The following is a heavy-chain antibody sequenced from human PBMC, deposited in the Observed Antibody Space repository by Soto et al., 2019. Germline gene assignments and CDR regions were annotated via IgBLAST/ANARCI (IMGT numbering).Heavy chain of an antibody. Sequence: ASETLSLTCTVSGGPIRSSSHYWGWIRQSPGTGLEWIGSIDESGDSYHNPSLKSRVTIFVDTSKNQFSLKLISVTGADSAIYYCAREGGYVDYWGQGTLVTV. J-gene: IGHJ4*02. V-gene: IGHV4-39*02. CDR3: AREGGYVDY. CDR2: IDESGDS. D-gene: IGHD1-1*01. CDR1: GGPIRSSSHY.